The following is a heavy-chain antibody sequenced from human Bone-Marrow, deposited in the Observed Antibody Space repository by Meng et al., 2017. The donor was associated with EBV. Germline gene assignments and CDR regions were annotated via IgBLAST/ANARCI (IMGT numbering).Heavy chain of an antibody. Sequence: VHLVQSGAEVKRPGASVKVSCKASGYTFTGYYMHWVRQAPGQGLEWMGRINPNSGDTNYAQKFQGRVTMTRDTSISTAYMELSRLRSDDTAVYYCARAKAAAAGTLIDYWGQGTLVTVSS. CDR3: ARAKAAAAGTLIDY. D-gene: IGHD6-13*01. V-gene: IGHV1-2*06. J-gene: IGHJ4*02. CDR1: GYTFTGYY. CDR2: INPNSGDT.